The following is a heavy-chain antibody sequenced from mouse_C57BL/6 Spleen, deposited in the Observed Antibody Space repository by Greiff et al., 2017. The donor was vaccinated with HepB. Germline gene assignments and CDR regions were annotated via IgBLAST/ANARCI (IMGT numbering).Heavy chain of an antibody. CDR3: ARHPPITTVVATKAMDY. D-gene: IGHD1-1*01. CDR2: ISNGGGST. V-gene: IGHV5-12*01. CDR1: GFTFSDYY. J-gene: IGHJ4*01. Sequence: EVKLVESGGGLVQPGGSLKLSCAASGFTFSDYYMYWVRQTPEKRLEWVAYISNGGGSTYYPDTVKGRFTISRDNAKKTLYLQMSRLKAEDTAMYYCARHPPITTVVATKAMDYWGQGTSVTVSS.